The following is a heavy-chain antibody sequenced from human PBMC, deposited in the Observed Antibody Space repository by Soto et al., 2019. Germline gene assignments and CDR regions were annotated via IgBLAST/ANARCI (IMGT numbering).Heavy chain of an antibody. CDR2: IYYSGST. CDR3: GILGYYYLMDV. J-gene: IGHJ6*02. V-gene: IGHV4-39*01. Sequence: SETLSLTCTVSGGSISSSSYYWGWIRQPPGKGLEWIGSIYYSGSTYYNPSLKSRVTISVDTSKNQFSLKLSSVTAADTAVYYCGILGYYYLMDVWGQGTTVTVSS. CDR1: GGSISSSSYY.